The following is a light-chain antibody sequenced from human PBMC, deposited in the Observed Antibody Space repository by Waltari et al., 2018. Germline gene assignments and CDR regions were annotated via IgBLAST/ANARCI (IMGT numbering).Light chain of an antibody. CDR3: QQYYSTPYT. Sequence: DIVMTQSPASLAVSLAERATINSKSRQSVLYSSNNKNYLAWYQQKPGQPPKLLIYWASTRESGVPDRFSGSGSGTDFTLTISSLQAEDVAVYYCQQYYSTPYTFGQGTKLEIK. V-gene: IGKV4-1*01. CDR1: QSVLYSSNNKNY. J-gene: IGKJ2*01. CDR2: WAS.